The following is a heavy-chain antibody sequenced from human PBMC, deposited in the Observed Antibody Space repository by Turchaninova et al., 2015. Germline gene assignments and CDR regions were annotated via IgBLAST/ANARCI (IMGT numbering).Heavy chain of an antibody. V-gene: IGHV4-38-2*01. D-gene: IGHD6-19*01. Sequence: QVQLQESGPGLVKPSETLSLTCDVSGYPIGNGYYWGWIRHPPGKGLELIGSIYHSGSAYYNPSLKSRVTISVDTSKNQFSLKLSSVTAADAAVYYRGRQGAGEASDYWGQGTLVTVFS. CDR1: GYPIGNGYY. CDR2: IYHSGSA. J-gene: IGHJ4*02. CDR3: GRQGAGEASDY.